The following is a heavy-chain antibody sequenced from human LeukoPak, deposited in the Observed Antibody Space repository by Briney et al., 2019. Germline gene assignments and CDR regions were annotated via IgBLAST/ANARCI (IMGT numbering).Heavy chain of an antibody. J-gene: IGHJ6*03. D-gene: IGHD4-11*01. CDR1: GFTFSSYA. CDR2: IRGSGDVT. Sequence: PGGSLRLSCAASGFTFSSYAMSWVRQAPGKGLEWVSTIRGSGDVTKHAGSVQGRFTISRDSSTNTVYLQMNSLTAEDTAVYYCAKGAYSNAYYYMAVWGKGTAVTVSS. CDR3: AKGAYSNAYYYMAV. V-gene: IGHV3-23*01.